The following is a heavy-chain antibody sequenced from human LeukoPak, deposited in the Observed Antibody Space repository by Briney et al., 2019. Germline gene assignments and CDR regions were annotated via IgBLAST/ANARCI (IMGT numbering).Heavy chain of an antibody. J-gene: IGHJ4*02. Sequence: GASVKVSCKVSGYTFTSYYMHWVRQAPGQGLEWMGIINPSGGSTSYAQKFQGRVTMTRDTSTSTVYMELSSLRSEDTAVYYCARSITMVRGVKSFDYWGQGTLVTVFS. CDR1: GYTFTSYY. CDR2: INPSGGST. V-gene: IGHV1-46*03. D-gene: IGHD3-10*01. CDR3: ARSITMVRGVKSFDY.